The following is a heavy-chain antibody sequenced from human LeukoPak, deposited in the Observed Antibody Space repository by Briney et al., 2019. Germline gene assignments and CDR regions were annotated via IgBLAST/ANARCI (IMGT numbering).Heavy chain of an antibody. CDR3: ASYRTAMDEYYFDY. Sequence: PGGSLRLSCAASGFTFSSYWMHWVRQAPGKGLVWVSRINSDGSSTSYADSVKGRFTISRDNAKNTLYLQMNSLRAEDTAVYYCASYRTAMDEYYFDYWGQGTLVTVSS. CDR2: INSDGSST. J-gene: IGHJ4*02. V-gene: IGHV3-74*01. D-gene: IGHD5-18*01. CDR1: GFTFSSYW.